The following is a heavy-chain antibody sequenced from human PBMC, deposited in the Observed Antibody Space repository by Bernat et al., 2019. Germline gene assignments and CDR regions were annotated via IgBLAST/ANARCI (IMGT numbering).Heavy chain of an antibody. CDR2: INHSGST. CDR3: ARGPLGWGNYYYMDV. V-gene: IGHV4-34*02. J-gene: IGHJ6*03. Sequence: QVQLQQWGAGLLKPSETLSPTCAVYGGSFSGYYWTWIRQPPGKGVEWIGEINHSGSTNYNPTLKRRAIISVDTSKNQFSLNLGSVIAADTAVYYCARGPLGWGNYYYMDVWGEGTTVTVSS. D-gene: IGHD3-16*01. CDR1: GGSFSGYY.